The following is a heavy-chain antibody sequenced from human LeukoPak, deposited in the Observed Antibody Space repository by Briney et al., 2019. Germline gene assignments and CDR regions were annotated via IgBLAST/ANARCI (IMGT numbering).Heavy chain of an antibody. CDR3: ARTAVTPGSSDAFDI. D-gene: IGHD4-17*01. J-gene: IGHJ3*02. Sequence: GGSLRLSCAASGFTFSSYGMHWVRQAPGKGLEWVAVIWYDGSNKYYADSVKGRFTISRDNSQNTLYLQLNSLRAEDTAVYYCARTAVTPGSSDAFDIWGQGTMVTVS. V-gene: IGHV3-33*01. CDR2: IWYDGSNK. CDR1: GFTFSSYG.